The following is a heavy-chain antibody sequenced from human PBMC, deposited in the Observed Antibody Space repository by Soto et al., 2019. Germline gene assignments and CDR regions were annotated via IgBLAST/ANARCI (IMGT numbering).Heavy chain of an antibody. CDR2: ISSSSSTI. J-gene: IGHJ4*02. D-gene: IGHD3-3*01. CDR3: AREATRPYGLRFLEWFLHDLAY. Sequence: GGSLRLSCAAPGFTFSSYSMNWVRQAPGKGLEWVSYISSSSSTIYYADSVKGRFTISRDNAKNSLYLQMNSLRAEDTAVYYCAREATRPYGLRFLEWFLHDLAYRAQGTLVTGSS. V-gene: IGHV3-48*01. CDR1: GFTFSSYS.